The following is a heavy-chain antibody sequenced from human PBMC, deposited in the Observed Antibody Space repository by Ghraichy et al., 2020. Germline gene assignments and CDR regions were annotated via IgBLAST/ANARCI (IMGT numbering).Heavy chain of an antibody. J-gene: IGHJ6*02. V-gene: IGHV3-7*01. CDR2: IRPDGSDK. CDR3: ARGVDLFMDGYYYYGLDV. D-gene: IGHD3-10*01. Sequence: GGSLRLSCAASGFTFSDFWMSWVRQAPGKGLEWVANIRPDGSDKYHVDSVKGRFTISRDNAENSLYLQMNSLRAEDTAVYYCARGVDLFMDGYYYYGLDVWGQGTTVTVSS. CDR1: GFTFSDFW.